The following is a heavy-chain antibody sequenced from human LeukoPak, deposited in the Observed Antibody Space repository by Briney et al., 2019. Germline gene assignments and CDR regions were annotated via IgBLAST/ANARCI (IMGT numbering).Heavy chain of an antibody. Sequence: NPSETLSLTCTVSGGSISSYYWSWIRQPPGKGLEWIGYIYYSGSTNYNPSLKSRVTISVDTSKNQFSLKLSSVTAADTAVYYCARRYGGYGMDVWGQGTTVTVSS. V-gene: IGHV4-59*01. CDR1: GGSISSYY. J-gene: IGHJ6*02. CDR2: IYYSGST. CDR3: ARRYGGYGMDV. D-gene: IGHD3-16*01.